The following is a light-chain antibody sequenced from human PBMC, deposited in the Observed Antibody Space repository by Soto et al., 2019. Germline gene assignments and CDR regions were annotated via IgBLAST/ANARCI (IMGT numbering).Light chain of an antibody. V-gene: IGKV3-15*01. J-gene: IGKJ1*01. CDR1: QSVSGN. CDR3: QQYNHWSRT. CDR2: GAS. Sequence: EIVMTQSPATLSVSPGERATLSCRASQSVSGNLAWYQQKPGQAPRLLIYGASTRATGVPARFSGSGSGTEYTLTISSLKSNDFAVTFCQQYNHWSRTFGQGTKVEIK.